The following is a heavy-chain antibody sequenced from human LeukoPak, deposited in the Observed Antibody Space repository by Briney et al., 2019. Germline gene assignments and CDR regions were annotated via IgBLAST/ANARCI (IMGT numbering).Heavy chain of an antibody. Sequence: ASVKVSCKASGYTFTSSYVHWVRQAPGQGLEWMGIINPNGGSTYYTQRFQGRVTMTRETSTSTAYMELSSLRSEDTAVYYCARRTDCGGNSCYGDFDYWGQGTLVTVSS. CDR1: GYTFTSSY. CDR2: INPNGGST. D-gene: IGHD2-15*01. CDR3: ARRTDCGGNSCYGDFDY. J-gene: IGHJ4*02. V-gene: IGHV1-46*01.